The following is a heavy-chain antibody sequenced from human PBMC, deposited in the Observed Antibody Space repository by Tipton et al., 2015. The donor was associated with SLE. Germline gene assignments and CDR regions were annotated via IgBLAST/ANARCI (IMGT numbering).Heavy chain of an antibody. CDR1: GFTYSGYA. D-gene: IGHD3-16*01. CDR2: IRADGSNK. J-gene: IGHJ4*02. Sequence: SLRLSCAASGFTYSGYAMHWVRQATCKGLEGVAFIRADGSNKDYADSAKGRFTISRDNSKNTLYLQMNRLRVEDTAVYYCAGGTGADFDHWGQGTLVTVSS. CDR3: AGGTGADFDH. V-gene: IGHV3-30*02.